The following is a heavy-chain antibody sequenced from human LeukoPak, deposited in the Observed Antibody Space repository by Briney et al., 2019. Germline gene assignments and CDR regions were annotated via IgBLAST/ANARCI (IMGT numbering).Heavy chain of an antibody. CDR1: GGSFSGYY. CDR3: ARGSANYYDSSGYYPFDY. D-gene: IGHD3-22*01. Sequence: SETLSLTCAVYGGSFSGYYWSWIRQPPGKGVEWIGEINHSGSTNYNPSLKSRVTISVDTSKNQFSLKLSSVTAADTAVYYCARGSANYYDSSGYYPFDYWGQGTLVTVSS. CDR2: INHSGST. V-gene: IGHV4-34*01. J-gene: IGHJ4*02.